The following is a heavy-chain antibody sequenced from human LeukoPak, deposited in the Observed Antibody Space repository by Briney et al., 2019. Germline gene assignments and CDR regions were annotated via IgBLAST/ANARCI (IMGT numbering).Heavy chain of an antibody. D-gene: IGHD3-10*01. V-gene: IGHV4-39*01. Sequence: PSQTLSLTCTVSGGSISSGDYYWGWIRQPPGKGLEWIGSIYYSGKNYYTPSLESRVTISVDTSKNQFSLKLTSVTAADTAVYYCARLTYYYGSGSYPWFDPWGQGTLVTVSS. CDR3: ARLTYYYGSGSYPWFDP. CDR1: GGSISSGDYY. CDR2: IYYSGKN. J-gene: IGHJ5*02.